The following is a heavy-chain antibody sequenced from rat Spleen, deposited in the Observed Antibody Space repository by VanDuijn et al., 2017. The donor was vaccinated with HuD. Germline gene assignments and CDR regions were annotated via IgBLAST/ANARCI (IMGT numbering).Heavy chain of an antibody. D-gene: IGHD1-10*01. Sequence: EVQLVESGGGLVQPGRSLKLSCAASGFTFSNYGMAWVRQAPTKGLEWVATISYDGSSTYYRDSVKGRFTISRDNTKRTLFLQMDSLRSDDTATYYCTTGNNLVDYWGQGVMVTVSS. CDR1: GFTFSNYG. J-gene: IGHJ2*01. CDR2: ISYDGSST. CDR3: TTGNNLVDY. V-gene: IGHV5-29*01.